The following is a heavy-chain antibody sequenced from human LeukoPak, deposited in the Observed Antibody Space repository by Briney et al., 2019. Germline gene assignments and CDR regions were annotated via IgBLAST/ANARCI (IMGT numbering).Heavy chain of an antibody. CDR3: ARVETSIVVVPAAITRFSYYYYMDV. CDR2: IKQDGSEE. Sequence: GGSLRLSCVASGFSFSNYWMSWVRQAPGKGLEWVANIKQDGSEEYYVDSVKGRFTISRDNAKNSLYLQMNSLRAEDTAVYYCARVETSIVVVPAAITRFSYYYYMDVWGKGTTVTVSS. J-gene: IGHJ6*03. CDR1: GFSFSNYW. V-gene: IGHV3-7*01. D-gene: IGHD2-2*01.